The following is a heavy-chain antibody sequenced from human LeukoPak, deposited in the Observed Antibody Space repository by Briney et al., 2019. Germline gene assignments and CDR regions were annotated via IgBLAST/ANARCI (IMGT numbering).Heavy chain of an antibody. V-gene: IGHV3-69-1*01. Sequence: ASVKVSCKASGFTFTDHPMNWVRQAPGKGLEWISYIGGDGIAFYADSVKGRFTASKDDARKSMYLQMNSLRVEDTAVCYCAKDRANWAIDDWGQGTQVTVSS. CDR3: AKDRANWAIDD. CDR1: GFTFTDHP. D-gene: IGHD3-16*01. J-gene: IGHJ4*02. CDR2: IGGDGIA.